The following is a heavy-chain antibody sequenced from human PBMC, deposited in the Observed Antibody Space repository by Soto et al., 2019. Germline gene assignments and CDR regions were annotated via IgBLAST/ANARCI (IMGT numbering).Heavy chain of an antibody. V-gene: IGHV3-30-3*01. CDR1: GFTFSYYA. J-gene: IGHJ4*02. D-gene: IGHD6-6*01. Sequence: QVQLVESGGGVVQPGRSLRLSCAASGFTFSYYAMHWVRQAPGKGLEWVALISYDGSNKYYADSVKGRVTISRDNSKNTLSLQMNSLRAEDTAVYYCARDEGSAFDYWGQGTLVTVSS. CDR2: ISYDGSNK. CDR3: ARDEGSAFDY.